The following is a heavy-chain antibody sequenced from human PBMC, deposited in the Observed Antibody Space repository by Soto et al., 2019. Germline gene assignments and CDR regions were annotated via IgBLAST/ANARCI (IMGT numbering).Heavy chain of an antibody. J-gene: IGHJ4*02. Sequence: EVQLLESGGGWVQAGGSRRLSCSASGFTFSSYAMNWVRQAPGKGLEWVSTITASAGSTYYADSVKGRFTISRDNSKNTLFLQMNSLRAEDTAGYYWAKDKQGGSGGSCYDNWGQGTLVTVSS. CDR3: AKDKQGGSGGSCYDN. CDR1: GFTFSSYA. CDR2: ITASAGST. V-gene: IGHV3-23*01. D-gene: IGHD2-15*01.